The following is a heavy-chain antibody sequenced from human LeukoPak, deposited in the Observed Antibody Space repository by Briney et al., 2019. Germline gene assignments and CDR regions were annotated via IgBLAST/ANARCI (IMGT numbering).Heavy chain of an antibody. J-gene: IGHJ3*02. D-gene: IGHD3-16*01. V-gene: IGHV1-2*02. Sequence: ASVKVSCKASGYTFTGYYMHWVRQAPGQGLEWMGWINPNSGGTNYAQKFHGRVTMTRDTSISTAYMELSRLRSDDTAVYYCARRDFGKGDAFDIWGQGTMVTVSS. CDR1: GYTFTGYY. CDR3: ARRDFGKGDAFDI. CDR2: INPNSGGT.